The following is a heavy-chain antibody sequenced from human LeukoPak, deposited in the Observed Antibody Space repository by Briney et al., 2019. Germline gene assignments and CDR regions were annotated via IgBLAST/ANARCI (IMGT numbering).Heavy chain of an antibody. CDR2: IIPILGIA. CDR1: GGTFSSYA. J-gene: IGHJ6*02. CDR3: AREMCSSTSCSSSVAAAGTYYYYGMDV. Sequence: SVKVSCKASGGTFSSYAISWVRQAPGQGLEWMGRIIPILGIANYAQKFQGRVTITADKSTSTAYMELSSLRSEDTAVYYCAREMCSSTSCSSSVAAAGTYYYYGMDVWGQGTTVTVSS. V-gene: IGHV1-69*04. D-gene: IGHD2-2*01.